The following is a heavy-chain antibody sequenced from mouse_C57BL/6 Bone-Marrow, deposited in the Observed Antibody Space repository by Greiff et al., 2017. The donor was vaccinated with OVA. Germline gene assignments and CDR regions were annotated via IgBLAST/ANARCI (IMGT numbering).Heavy chain of an antibody. CDR3: ASHYYGSSWYFDV. V-gene: IGHV1-55*01. J-gene: IGHJ1*03. Sequence: QVQLQQPGAELVKPGASVKMSCKASGYTFTSYWLTWVQPRPGPGLEWIGDIYPGSSSTNYNEKFKSKATLSVDTSSSTAYMQLSSLTSEDSAVDYCASHYYGSSWYFDVWGTGTTVTVSS. CDR1: GYTFTSYW. D-gene: IGHD1-1*01. CDR2: IYPGSSST.